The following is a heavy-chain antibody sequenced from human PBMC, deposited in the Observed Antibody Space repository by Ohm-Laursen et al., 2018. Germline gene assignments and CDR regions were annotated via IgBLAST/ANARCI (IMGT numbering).Heavy chain of an antibody. CDR1: GFNFNSYA. D-gene: IGHD1-26*01. Sequence: SLRLSCSASGFNFNSYAMHWVRRAPGKGLEWVSGISWNSGSIGYADSVRGRFTISRHNAKNSLYLQMNSLRPEDTAFYYCVKGGIDLAIDLWGQGTLVTVSS. J-gene: IGHJ5*02. V-gene: IGHV3-9*01. CDR3: VKGGIDLAIDL. CDR2: ISWNSGSI.